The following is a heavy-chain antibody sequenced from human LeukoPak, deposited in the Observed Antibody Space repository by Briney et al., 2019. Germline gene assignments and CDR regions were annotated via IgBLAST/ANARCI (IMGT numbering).Heavy chain of an antibody. Sequence: ASVKVSCKASAYTFTGYYMHWVRQAPGQGLEWMGWINPDSGGTNYAQKFQGRVTMTRDTSISAAYMEVSRLRSDDTAVYYCAREGSGWYGNFDYWGQGTLVTVSS. V-gene: IGHV1-2*02. CDR2: INPDSGGT. D-gene: IGHD6-19*01. CDR1: AYTFTGYY. CDR3: AREGSGWYGNFDY. J-gene: IGHJ4*02.